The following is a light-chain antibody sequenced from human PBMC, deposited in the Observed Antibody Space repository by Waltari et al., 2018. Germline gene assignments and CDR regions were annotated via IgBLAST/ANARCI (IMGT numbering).Light chain of an antibody. J-gene: IGLJ2*01. CDR2: GHS. CDR3: QSYDSSLSGSDVV. Sequence: QSVLTQPPSVSGAPGQRVTISCTGSSSNIGAPYDVHWYRQLPGTAPKLLIFGHSNPPSGVPDRFSGSKSGPSASLAITGLQAEDEADYYCQSYDSSLSGSDVVFGGGTKLTVL. V-gene: IGLV1-40*01. CDR1: SSNIGAPYD.